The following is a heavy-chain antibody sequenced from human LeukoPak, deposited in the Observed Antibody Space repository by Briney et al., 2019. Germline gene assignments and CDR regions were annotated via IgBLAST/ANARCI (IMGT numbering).Heavy chain of an antibody. D-gene: IGHD1-1*01. CDR3: ARGKLERRGIYGMDV. Sequence: ASVNVSCKASGYTFTSYDINWVRQATGQGLEWMGWMNPNSGNTGYAQKFQGRVTMTRNTSISTAYMELSSLRSEDTAVYYCARGKLERRGIYGMDVWGQGTTVTVSS. CDR1: GYTFTSYD. V-gene: IGHV1-8*01. CDR2: MNPNSGNT. J-gene: IGHJ6*02.